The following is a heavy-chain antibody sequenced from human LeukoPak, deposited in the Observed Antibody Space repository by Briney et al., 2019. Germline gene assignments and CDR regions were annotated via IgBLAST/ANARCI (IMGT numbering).Heavy chain of an antibody. Sequence: SETLSLTCTVSGGSINYYYWSWIRQPPGKGLEWIGYIYYSGSANYNPSLKSRVSISVDTSKNHFSLKLSSVTAADTAVYYCARATQSAFDIWGQGTMVTVSS. J-gene: IGHJ3*02. CDR3: ARATQSAFDI. CDR2: IYYSGSA. V-gene: IGHV4-59*01. CDR1: GGSINYYY.